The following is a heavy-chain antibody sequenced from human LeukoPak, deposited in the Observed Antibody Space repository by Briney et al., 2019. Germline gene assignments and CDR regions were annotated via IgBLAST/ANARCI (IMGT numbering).Heavy chain of an antibody. Sequence: GGSLRLSCAASGFTFSTSTMNWVRQAPGKGLEGVSSISGSSDYMYYADSVKGRFTISRDNAKNSLYLQMNNLRAEDTAVYYCAREEAVVIPFDYWGQGTLVTVSS. CDR3: AREEAVVIPFDY. CDR2: ISGSSDYM. J-gene: IGHJ4*02. V-gene: IGHV3-21*01. D-gene: IGHD3-22*01. CDR1: GFTFSTST.